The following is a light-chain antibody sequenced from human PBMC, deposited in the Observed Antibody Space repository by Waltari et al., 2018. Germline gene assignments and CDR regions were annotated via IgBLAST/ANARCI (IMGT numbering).Light chain of an antibody. Sequence: DIVMTQSPDSLAVSLGERATINCKSSQGVLYSVNNKDYLVWYQVKPGKPPRPLIYWASTRESGVPDRFSGSGSGTDFTLTISSLQAEDVAVYYCQQYYDFPVTFGQGTKVEIK. CDR1: QGVLYSVNNKDY. V-gene: IGKV4-1*01. CDR3: QQYYDFPVT. CDR2: WAS. J-gene: IGKJ1*01.